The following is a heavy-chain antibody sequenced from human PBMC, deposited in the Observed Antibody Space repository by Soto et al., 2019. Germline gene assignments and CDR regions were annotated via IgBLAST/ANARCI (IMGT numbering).Heavy chain of an antibody. CDR1: GGSFSGYY. D-gene: IGHD3-10*01. CDR2: INHGGST. J-gene: IGHJ4*02. V-gene: IGHV4-34*01. CDR3: ARGRGSGSYYHGPLDY. Sequence: PSETLSLTCAVYGGSFSGYYWSWIRQPPGKGLEWIGEINHGGSTNYNPSLKSRVTISVDTSKNQFSLKLSSVTAADTAVYYCARGRGSGSYYHGPLDYWGQGTLVTVSS.